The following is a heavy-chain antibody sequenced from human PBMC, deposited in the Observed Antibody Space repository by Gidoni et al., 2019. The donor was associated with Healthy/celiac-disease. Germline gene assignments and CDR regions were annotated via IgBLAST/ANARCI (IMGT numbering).Heavy chain of an antibody. CDR2: IIPTFGTA. D-gene: IGHD2-21*02. Sequence: QVQLVQSGAEVKKPGSSVKVSCKASGGTFSRYAISWVRQAPGQGLEWMGGIIPTFGTANYAQKFQGRVTIPADESTSTAYMELSSLRSEDTAVYYCARTGRTYCGGDCSGYYFDYWGQGTLVTVSS. J-gene: IGHJ4*02. CDR3: ARTGRTYCGGDCSGYYFDY. V-gene: IGHV1-69*01. CDR1: GGTFSRYA.